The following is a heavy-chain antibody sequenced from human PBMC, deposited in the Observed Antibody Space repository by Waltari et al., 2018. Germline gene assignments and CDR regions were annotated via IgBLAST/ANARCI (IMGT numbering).Heavy chain of an antibody. D-gene: IGHD3-16*01. CDR3: ARDVTGYYYFDL. CDR1: GFTVSTTY. J-gene: IGHJ2*01. Sequence: EVQLVESGGGLNQPGGSLRLSCAASGFTVSTTYMNWVRQAPGKGLEWVSVISRDGTHYADSVKGRFTISRDNSKNTVYLQMNTLRAEDTALYYCARDVTGYYYFDLWGRGTLVTVSS. V-gene: IGHV3-53*01. CDR2: ISRDGT.